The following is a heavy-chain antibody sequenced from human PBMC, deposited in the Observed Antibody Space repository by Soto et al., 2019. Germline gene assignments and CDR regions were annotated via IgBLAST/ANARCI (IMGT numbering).Heavy chain of an antibody. D-gene: IGHD2-15*01. CDR1: GYSFTSYW. CDR2: IYPGDSDT. J-gene: IGHJ3*02. Sequence: GESLKISCKGSGYSFTSYWIGWVRQMPGKGLEWMGIIYPGDSDTRYSPSFQGQVTISADKSISTAYLQWSSLKASDTAMYYCACFVGTSAVVVAATYDAFDIWGQGTMVTVSS. CDR3: ACFVGTSAVVVAATYDAFDI. V-gene: IGHV5-51*01.